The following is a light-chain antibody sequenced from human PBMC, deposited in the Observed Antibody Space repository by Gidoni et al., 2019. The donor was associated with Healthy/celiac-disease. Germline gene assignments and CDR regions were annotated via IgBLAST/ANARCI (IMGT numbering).Light chain of an antibody. CDR2: QDS. J-gene: IGLJ2*01. V-gene: IGLV3-1*01. Sequence: YELTQPPSVSVSSGQTASITCSGDKLGDKYACWYQQKPGQSPVLVIYQDSKRPSGIPERFSGSNSGNTATLTISGTQAMDEADYYCQAWDSSTVVFGGGTKLTVL. CDR1: KLGDKY. CDR3: QAWDSSTVV.